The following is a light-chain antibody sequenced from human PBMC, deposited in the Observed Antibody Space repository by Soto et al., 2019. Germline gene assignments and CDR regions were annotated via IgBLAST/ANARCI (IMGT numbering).Light chain of an antibody. CDR1: QSVSSSY. CDR3: HQHDNSPRT. V-gene: IGKV3-20*01. Sequence: EIVLTQSPGTLSLSPGERATLFCRASQSVSSSYLAWYQQKTGQAPRLLIYGASSRATGIPDRFSGSGSGTDFTLTISRLEPEDFAVYYCHQHDNSPRTFGQGTKVEIK. CDR2: GAS. J-gene: IGKJ1*01.